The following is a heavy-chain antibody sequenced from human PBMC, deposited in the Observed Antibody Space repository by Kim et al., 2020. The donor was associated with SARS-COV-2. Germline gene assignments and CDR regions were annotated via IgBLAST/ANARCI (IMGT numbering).Heavy chain of an antibody. V-gene: IGHV3-23*01. CDR2: GRT. CDR3: AKETSDY. Sequence: GRTTYTDYEACRVESSRDNAKNTRYLQMNSLRAEDTAVYYCAKETSDYWGQGTLVTVSS. J-gene: IGHJ4*02.